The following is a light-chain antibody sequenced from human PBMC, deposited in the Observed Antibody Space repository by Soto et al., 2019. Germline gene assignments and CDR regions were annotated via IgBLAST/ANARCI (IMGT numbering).Light chain of an antibody. CDR3: QQYNTWPRT. CDR2: RAS. Sequence: VVTQSPATLSVSPGECAPLSCRASHSVSSSYLAWYQQKPGQAPRHLIYRASSRATGIPDRFSGSGSGTDFTLTISSLQSEDFAGYYCQQYNTWPRTFGQRTNVAIK. J-gene: IGKJ1*01. V-gene: IGKV3D-15*01. CDR1: HSVSSS.